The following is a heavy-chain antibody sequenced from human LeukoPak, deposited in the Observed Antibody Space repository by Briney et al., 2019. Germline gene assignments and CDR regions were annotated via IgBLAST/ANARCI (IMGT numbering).Heavy chain of an antibody. CDR2: INHSGST. Sequence: SETLSLTCAVYGGSFSGYYWSWIRQPPGKGLEWIGEINHSGSTNYNPSLKSRVTISVDTSKNQFSLKLSSVTAADTAVYYCARRYSGWTPLGYWGQGTLVTVSS. J-gene: IGHJ4*02. CDR3: ARRYSGWTPLGY. CDR1: GGSFSGYY. D-gene: IGHD1-26*01. V-gene: IGHV4-34*01.